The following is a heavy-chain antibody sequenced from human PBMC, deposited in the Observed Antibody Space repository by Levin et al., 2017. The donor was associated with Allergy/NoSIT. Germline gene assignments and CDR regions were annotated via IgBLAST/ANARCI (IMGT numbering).Heavy chain of an antibody. CDR3: AKEYYYDSSGYGY. V-gene: IGHV3-30*18. CDR2: ISYDGSNK. CDR1: GFTFSSYG. J-gene: IGHJ4*02. Sequence: GESLKISCAASGFTFSSYGMHWVRQAPGKGLEWVAVISYDGSNKYYADSVKGRFTISRDNSKNTLYLQMNSLRAEDTAVYYCAKEYYYDSSGYGYWGQGTLVTVSS. D-gene: IGHD3-22*01.